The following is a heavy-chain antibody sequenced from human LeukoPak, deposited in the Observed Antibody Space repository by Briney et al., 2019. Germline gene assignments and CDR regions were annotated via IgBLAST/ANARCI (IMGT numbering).Heavy chain of an antibody. D-gene: IGHD6-13*01. CDR2: IYYSGST. CDR3: ARDTDGYSSSWYSGTIGAFDI. CDR1: GGSISSSSYY. J-gene: IGHJ3*02. Sequence: SETLSLTCTVSGGSISSSSYYWGWIRQPPGKGLEWIGSIYYSGSTYYNPSLMSRVTISVDTSKNQFSLKLSSVTAADTAVYYCARDTDGYSSSWYSGTIGAFDIWGQGIMVTVSS. V-gene: IGHV4-39*07.